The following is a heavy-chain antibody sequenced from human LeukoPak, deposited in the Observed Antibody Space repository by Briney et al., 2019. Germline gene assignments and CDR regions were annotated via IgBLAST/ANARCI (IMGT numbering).Heavy chain of an antibody. D-gene: IGHD3-3*01. J-gene: IGHJ4*02. CDR1: GFTFSSYA. CDR3: AKGDFWGGSLVGPILDY. V-gene: IGHV3-23*01. CDR2: ISGGGGST. Sequence: GSLRLSCAASGFTFSSYAMSWVRQAPGKGLDWVSAISGGGGSTHYADSVKGRFTISRDNSKNTLYLQMNSLRAEDTAVYYCAKGDFWGGSLVGPILDYWGQGTLVTVSS.